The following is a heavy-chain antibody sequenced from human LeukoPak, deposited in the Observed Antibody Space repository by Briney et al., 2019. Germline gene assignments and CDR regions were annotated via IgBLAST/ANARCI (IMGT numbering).Heavy chain of an antibody. D-gene: IGHD6-19*01. CDR3: ARVVGSSGWYLGYYYYGMDV. V-gene: IGHV1-18*01. CDR1: GYTFTSYG. CDR2: ISAYNGNT. J-gene: IGHJ6*02. Sequence: GASVKVSCEASGYTFTSYGISWVRQAPGQGLEWMGWISAYNGNTNYAQKLQGRVTMTTDTSTSTAYMELRSLRSDDTAVYYCARVVGSSGWYLGYYYYGMDVWGQGTTVTVSS.